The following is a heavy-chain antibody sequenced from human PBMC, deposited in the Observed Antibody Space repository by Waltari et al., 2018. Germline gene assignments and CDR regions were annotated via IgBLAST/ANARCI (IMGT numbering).Heavy chain of an antibody. CDR3: ARDVDMSFYYYMDV. V-gene: IGHV4-39*07. J-gene: IGHJ6*03. Sequence: QLQLQESGPRLVKPSETLSLSCTVSGGPISSNPYYWVWIRQPPGKGLEWIGSIYYSGSTDYTPSLKSRVTIAVDTAKNQVSLKLTSVSAADTAVYYCARDVDMSFYYYMDVWGKGTTVTISS. D-gene: IGHD2-21*01. CDR1: GGPISSNPYY. CDR2: IYYSGST.